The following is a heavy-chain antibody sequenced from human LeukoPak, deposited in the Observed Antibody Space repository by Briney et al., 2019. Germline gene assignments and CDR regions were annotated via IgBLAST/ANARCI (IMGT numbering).Heavy chain of an antibody. J-gene: IGHJ3*02. CDR1: GFTFSSYA. D-gene: IGHD4-17*01. CDR2: ISGSGGST. V-gene: IGHV3-23*01. CDR3: AKDLPGGDYVSGAFDI. Sequence: GGSLRLSCAASGFTFSSYAMSWVRQAPGKGLEWVSAISGSGGSTYYADSVKGRFTISRDDSKNTLYLRMNSLRAEDTAVYYCAKDLPGGDYVSGAFDIWGQGTMVTVSS.